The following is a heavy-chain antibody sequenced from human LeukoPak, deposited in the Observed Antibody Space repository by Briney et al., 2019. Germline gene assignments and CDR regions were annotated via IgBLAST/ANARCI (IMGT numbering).Heavy chain of an antibody. V-gene: IGHV4-59*01. Sequence: SETLSLTCTVSGGSISSYYWSWIRLPPGKGLEWIGYIYYTGATYYNPSLKSRVTISLDTSKTQFSLKLSSVTAADAAVYYCARAGYSYGTGYYFDYWGQGTLVTVSS. J-gene: IGHJ4*02. CDR2: IYYTGAT. D-gene: IGHD5-18*01. CDR3: ARAGYSYGTGYYFDY. CDR1: GGSISSYY.